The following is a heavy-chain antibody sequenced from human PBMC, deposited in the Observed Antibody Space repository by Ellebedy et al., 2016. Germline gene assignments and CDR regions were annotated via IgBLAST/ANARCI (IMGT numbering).Heavy chain of an antibody. CDR2: INAYNGHT. D-gene: IGHD2-2*01. CDR3: ARDIKYEVDY. Sequence: ASVKVSXXASGYTFTSYYMHWVRQAPGQGLEWLGWINAYNGHTNYAQSVRGRVTITADTSTSTGYMEMRSLNSDDTAVYYCARDIKYEVDYWGQGTLVTVSS. CDR1: GYTFTSYY. J-gene: IGHJ4*02. V-gene: IGHV1-18*04.